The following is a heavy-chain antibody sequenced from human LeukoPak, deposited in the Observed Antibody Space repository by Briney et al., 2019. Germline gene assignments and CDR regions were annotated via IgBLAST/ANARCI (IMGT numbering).Heavy chain of an antibody. CDR1: GFIFSNYA. CDR3: AKLASGWENY. Sequence: GGSLRLSCAASGFIFSNYAMTWVRQAPGKGLQWVSVITGSGGSTYYADSVKGRFIISRDNSKNTLYLQMNSLRAEDTAVYYCAKLASGWENYWGQGTLVTVSS. J-gene: IGHJ4*02. D-gene: IGHD6-19*01. CDR2: ITGSGGST. V-gene: IGHV3-23*01.